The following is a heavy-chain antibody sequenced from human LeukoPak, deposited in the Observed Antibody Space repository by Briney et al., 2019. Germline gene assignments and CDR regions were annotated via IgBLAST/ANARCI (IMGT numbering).Heavy chain of an antibody. V-gene: IGHV3-15*01. Sequence: GGSLRLSCAASGFTFSNAWMSWVRQAPGKGLEWVGRIKSKTDGGTTDYAAPVKGRFTISRDDSKSTLYLQMNSLKTEDTAVYYCTTWYYDILTGHPFDPWGQGSLVTVSS. CDR2: IKSKTDGGTT. CDR3: TTWYYDILTGHPFDP. CDR1: GFTFSNAW. D-gene: IGHD3-9*01. J-gene: IGHJ5*02.